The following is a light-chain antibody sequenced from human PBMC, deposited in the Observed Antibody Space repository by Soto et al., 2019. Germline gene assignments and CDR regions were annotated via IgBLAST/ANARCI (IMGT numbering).Light chain of an antibody. CDR2: DAS. Sequence: DIQMTQSPSSLSASVGDRVTITCQATQGISNYLSWYQQRPGRAPILLVYDASTLEPGVPSRFSGSGSGTDFTFTITSLQPEDVATYYCQQSDSLPLTFGGGTKVEIK. CDR1: QGISNY. J-gene: IGKJ4*01. CDR3: QQSDSLPLT. V-gene: IGKV1-33*01.